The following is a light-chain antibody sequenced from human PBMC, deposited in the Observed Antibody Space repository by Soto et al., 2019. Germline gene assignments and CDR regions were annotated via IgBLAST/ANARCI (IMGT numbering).Light chain of an antibody. Sequence: QSVLTQPPSASGTPEQRVTISCSGSSSNIGSNSVYWYQQLPGTAPKLLIYTNNQRPSGVPDRFSGSKSGTSASLAISGLRSEDEADYYCAAWDDSLSGYVFGTGTKLTVL. J-gene: IGLJ1*01. CDR1: SSNIGSNS. V-gene: IGLV1-47*02. CDR2: TNN. CDR3: AAWDDSLSGYV.